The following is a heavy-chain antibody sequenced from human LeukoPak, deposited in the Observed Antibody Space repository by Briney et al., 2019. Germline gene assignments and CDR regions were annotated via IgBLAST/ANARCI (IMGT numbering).Heavy chain of an antibody. CDR2: GIPIFSRA. CDR1: GTTFGFSA. Sequence: SVKVSCKVSGTTFGFSAISWVRQAPGQGLEWMGGGIPIFSRADYAQRFQDRITITWDESTGTDYTELRSLTFDDTAVYYCARVGPPRRDHYYPSSGDYLPIFEIWGHGTMVTVSS. CDR3: ARVGPPRRDHYYPSSGDYLPIFEI. D-gene: IGHD3-22*01. J-gene: IGHJ3*02. V-gene: IGHV1-69*13.